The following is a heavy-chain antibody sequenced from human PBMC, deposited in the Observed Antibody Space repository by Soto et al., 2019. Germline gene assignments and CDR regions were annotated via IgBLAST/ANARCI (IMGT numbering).Heavy chain of an antibody. CDR1: GFTFSSYA. CDR3: ARPLGATVQNWFDP. V-gene: IGHV3-30-3*01. Sequence: PGGSLRLSCAASGFTFSSYAMHWVRQAPGKGLEWVVVISYDGSNKYYADSVKGRFTISRDNSKNTLYLQMNSLRAEDTAVYYCARPLGATVQNWFDPWGQGTLVTVSS. J-gene: IGHJ5*02. CDR2: ISYDGSNK. D-gene: IGHD4-4*01.